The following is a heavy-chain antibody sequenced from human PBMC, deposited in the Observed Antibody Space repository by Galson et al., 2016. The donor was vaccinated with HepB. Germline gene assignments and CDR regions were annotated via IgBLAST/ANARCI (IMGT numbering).Heavy chain of an antibody. V-gene: IGHV4-59*01. CDR1: GGPISSYY. CDR2: ISYSGST. J-gene: IGHJ6*02. Sequence: ETLSLTCTVSGGPISSYYWTWIRQPPGKGLEWIGCISYSGSTYYNPSLKGRVTISLDTSKNQFSLKLSSVTTADTAVYYCARGYSYALDVWGQGTTVTVSS. CDR3: ARGYSYALDV.